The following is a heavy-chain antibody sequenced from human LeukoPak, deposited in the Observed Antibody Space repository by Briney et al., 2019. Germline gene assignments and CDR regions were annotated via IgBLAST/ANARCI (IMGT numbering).Heavy chain of an antibody. V-gene: IGHV1-46*01. Sequence: ASVKVSCKAVGYPFTAYYMYWVRQAPGQGPEWMGIINPSGGSTSYAQKFQGRVTMTRDMSTNTVYMELSSLRADDTAVYYCARDGISRYGAFDIWGHGTMITVSS. CDR1: GYPFTAYY. CDR2: INPSGGST. J-gene: IGHJ3*02. CDR3: ARDGISRYGAFDI. D-gene: IGHD5-18*01.